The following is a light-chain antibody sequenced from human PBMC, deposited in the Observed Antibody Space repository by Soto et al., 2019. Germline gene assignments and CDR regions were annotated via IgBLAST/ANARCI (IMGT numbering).Light chain of an antibody. Sequence: EIVLTQSPGTLSLSPGERAILSCRASQIVSNSYLAWYQQKPGQAPRLLIYGASSRATGIPDRFSGSGSGTDFALTISRLEPEDFAVYHCQQYGGSPWTFGQGTKVEIK. V-gene: IGKV3-20*01. CDR3: QQYGGSPWT. CDR1: QIVSNSY. CDR2: GAS. J-gene: IGKJ1*01.